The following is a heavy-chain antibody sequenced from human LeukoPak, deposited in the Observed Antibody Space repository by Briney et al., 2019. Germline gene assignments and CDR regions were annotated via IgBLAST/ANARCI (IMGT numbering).Heavy chain of an antibody. CDR2: IYYSGST. D-gene: IGHD3-3*01. CDR1: GGSISSSSYY. V-gene: IGHV4-39*01. Sequence: SETLSLTCTVSGGSISSSSYYWGWIHQPPGKGLEWIGSIYYSGSTYYNPSLKSRVTISVDTSKNQFSLKLSSVTAADTAVYYCARLGGGGISYYDFWSGSQVAYYFDYWGQGTPVTVSS. J-gene: IGHJ4*02. CDR3: ARLGGGGISYYDFWSGSQVAYYFDY.